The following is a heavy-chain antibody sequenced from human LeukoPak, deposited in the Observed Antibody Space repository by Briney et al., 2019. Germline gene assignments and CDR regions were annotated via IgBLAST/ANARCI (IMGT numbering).Heavy chain of an antibody. CDR1: GYTFTSFG. CDR3: VRDLGVDTSMIVFDY. D-gene: IGHD5-18*01. J-gene: IGHJ4*02. Sequence: VASVKVSCKASGYTFTSFGISWVRQAPGQGLEWMGWISAYNGNTRSAQKFQGRVTMTTDTSTNTAYMELRSLRSDDTAVFYCVRDLGVDTSMIVFDYWGQGTLVTVSS. V-gene: IGHV1-18*01. CDR2: ISAYNGNT.